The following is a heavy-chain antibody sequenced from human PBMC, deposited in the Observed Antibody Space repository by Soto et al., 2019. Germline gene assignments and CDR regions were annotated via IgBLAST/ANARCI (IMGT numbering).Heavy chain of an antibody. D-gene: IGHD3-16*01. CDR3: ARGGSPYVWFNEF. V-gene: IGHV1-69*01. CDR2: IIPVFGTT. Sequence: QGQLVQSGPEVKKPGSSVKVSCKDSGGLFSSFAINWVRQAPGQGLEWLGGIIPVFGTTNYAERFQVRVTITADESTNTAYMELSSLTSGDTAMYYCARGGSPYVWFNEFWGQGTLVTVSS. CDR1: GGLFSSFA. J-gene: IGHJ4*02.